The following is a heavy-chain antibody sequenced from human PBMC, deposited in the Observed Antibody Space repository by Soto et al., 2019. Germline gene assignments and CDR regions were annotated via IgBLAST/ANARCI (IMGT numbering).Heavy chain of an antibody. CDR3: ALARFYYDSSGYFN. CDR1: GFSLSPSGVG. J-gene: IGHJ4*02. V-gene: IGHV2-5*01. CDR2: IYCNDEK. D-gene: IGHD3-22*01. Sequence: SGPTLVNPTQTLTLTCTFSGFSLSPSGVGVGWIRQPPVKALEWLALIYCNDEKRYSPSLKSRLTITNDTAKNQMVLPMTNMDPMDTDTYYCALARFYYDSSGYFNWGQGTLVTVSS.